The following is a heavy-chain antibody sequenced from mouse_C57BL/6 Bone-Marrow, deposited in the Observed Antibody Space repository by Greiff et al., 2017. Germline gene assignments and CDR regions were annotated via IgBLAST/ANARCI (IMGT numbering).Heavy chain of an antibody. CDR2: INPYNGGT. V-gene: IGHV1-19*01. CDR1: GYTFTDYY. Sequence: VQLQQSGPVLVKPGASVKMSCKASGYTFTDYYMNWVKQSHGKSLEWIGVINPYNGGTSYNQKFKGKATLTVDKSSSTAYMQLNSLTSEDSAVYYCARTGGDGSDYWGQGTTLTVSS. D-gene: IGHD2-3*01. J-gene: IGHJ2*01. CDR3: ARTGGDGSDY.